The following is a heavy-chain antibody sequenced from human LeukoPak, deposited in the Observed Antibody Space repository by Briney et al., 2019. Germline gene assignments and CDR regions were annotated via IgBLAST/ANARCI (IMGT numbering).Heavy chain of an antibody. J-gene: IGHJ5*02. CDR1: GGSISSYY. D-gene: IGHD6-6*01. Sequence: SETLSLTCTVSGGSISSYYWSWIRQPPGKGLEWIGDIYYSGSTNYNPSLKCRVTISVDQSKNQFSLKLSSVTAADTAVYYCAREVEYSSSNWFDPWGQGTLVTVSS. CDR3: AREVEYSSSNWFDP. V-gene: IGHV4-59*01. CDR2: IYYSGST.